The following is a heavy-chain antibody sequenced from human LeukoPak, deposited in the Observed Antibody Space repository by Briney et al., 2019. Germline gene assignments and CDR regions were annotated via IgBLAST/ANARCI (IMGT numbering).Heavy chain of an antibody. J-gene: IGHJ3*02. CDR1: GFTFSSCS. CDR3: ARDENYGDYVDAFDI. CDR2: ISSSSSYI. D-gene: IGHD4-17*01. Sequence: PGGSLRLSCAASGFTFSSCSMNWVRQAPGKGLEWVSSISSSSSYIYYADSVKGRFTISRDNAKNSLYLQMNSLRAEDTAVYYCARDENYGDYVDAFDIWGQGTMVTVSS. V-gene: IGHV3-21*01.